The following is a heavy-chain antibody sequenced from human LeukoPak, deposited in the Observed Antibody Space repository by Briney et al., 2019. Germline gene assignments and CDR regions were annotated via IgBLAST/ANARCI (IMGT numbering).Heavy chain of an antibody. CDR3: ARVIIVVVPAARGPSDY. Sequence: GGSLRLSCAASGFTFSDYYMSWIRQAPGKGLEWVSYISSSGSSIYDADSVKGRFTISRDNAKNSLYLQMNSLRAEDTAVYYCARVIIVVVPAARGPSDYWGQGTLVTVSS. V-gene: IGHV3-11*01. CDR1: GFTFSDYY. CDR2: ISSSGSSI. D-gene: IGHD2-2*01. J-gene: IGHJ4*02.